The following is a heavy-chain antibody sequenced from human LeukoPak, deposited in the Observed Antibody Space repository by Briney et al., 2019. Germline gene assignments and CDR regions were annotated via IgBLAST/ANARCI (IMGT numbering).Heavy chain of an antibody. CDR2: IIPIFGIA. CDR3: LRAEDGIRDFDWLLLD. D-gene: IGHD3-9*01. V-gene: IGHV1-69*04. CDR1: GGTFSSYA. J-gene: IGHJ4*02. Sequence: GASVKISCKASGGTFSSYAISWVLQATGQGLEWMGRIIPIFGIANYAQKFQGRVTITADKSTSTAYMELSSLRSEDTAVYYFLRAEDGIRDFDWLLLDWGQGTLVTVSS.